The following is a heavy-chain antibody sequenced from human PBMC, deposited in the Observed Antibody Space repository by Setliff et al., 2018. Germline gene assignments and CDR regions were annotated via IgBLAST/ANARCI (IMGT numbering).Heavy chain of an antibody. CDR2: NIPVLGSA. CDR3: ARYFSSGPFDI. V-gene: IGHV1-69*11. Sequence: SVKVSCKVSGGTFSNYAINWVRQAPGQGLQWMGRNIPVLGSADYAQTFQGRVTFTADESTRTAYMELSSLTSEDTAVYFCARYFSSGPFDIWGQGTLVTVSS. D-gene: IGHD2-8*01. J-gene: IGHJ3*02. CDR1: GGTFSNYA.